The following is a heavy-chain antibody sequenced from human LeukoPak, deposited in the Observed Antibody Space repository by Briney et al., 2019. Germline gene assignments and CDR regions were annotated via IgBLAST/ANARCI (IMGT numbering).Heavy chain of an antibody. CDR1: GFTFSDYY. J-gene: IGHJ4*02. D-gene: IGHD2-2*01. Sequence: PGGSLRLSCAASGFTFSDYYMSWIRQAPGKGLEWVSYISSSSSYTNYADSVKGRFTISRDNAKNSLYLQMNSLRAEDTAVYYCARAQGRYCSSTSCYGGSDYWGQGTLVNVSS. CDR2: ISSSSSYT. CDR3: ARAQGRYCSSTSCYGGSDY. V-gene: IGHV3-11*06.